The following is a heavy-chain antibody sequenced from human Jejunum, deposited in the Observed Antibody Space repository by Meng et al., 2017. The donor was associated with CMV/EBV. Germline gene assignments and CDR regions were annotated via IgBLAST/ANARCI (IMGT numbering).Heavy chain of an antibody. Sequence: QVQLQESGPGLVKPSQTLSLTCTFSGGSISSGDYYWSRIRQPPGKGLEWIGYIDSSGSTYYNPSLKSRINISIDTSKNQFSLKLTSVTAADTAVYYCARGLTPEKANLLGLPGVEVARPLNFFDPWGQGTLVTVSS. CDR3: ARGLTPEKANLLGLPGVEVARPLNFFDP. V-gene: IGHV4-30-4*08. CDR2: IDSSGST. CDR1: GGSISSGDYY. J-gene: IGHJ5*02. D-gene: IGHD5-24*01.